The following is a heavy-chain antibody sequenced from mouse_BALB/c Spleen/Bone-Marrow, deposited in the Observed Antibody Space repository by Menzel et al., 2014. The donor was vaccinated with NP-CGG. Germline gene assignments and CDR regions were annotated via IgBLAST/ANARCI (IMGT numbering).Heavy chain of an antibody. Sequence: QVQLQQSGAELVKPGASVKLSCKASGYTFTSYWMHWVKQTPGQGLEWIGEINPSNGRTNYNEKFKSKATLTVDKSSSTAYMQLSSLTSEDSAVYYCARGYFAYWGQGTLVTVSA. J-gene: IGHJ3*01. CDR2: INPSNGRT. CDR1: GYTFTSYW. D-gene: IGHD2-14*01. CDR3: ARGYFAY. V-gene: IGHV1S81*02.